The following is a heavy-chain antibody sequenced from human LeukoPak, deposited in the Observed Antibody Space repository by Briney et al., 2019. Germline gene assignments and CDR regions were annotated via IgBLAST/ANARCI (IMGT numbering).Heavy chain of an antibody. CDR1: GFTLSDYY. Sequence: PGGSLRLSCAASGFTLSDYYMSWIRQAPGKGLEWVSYISSSSSYTNYADSVKGRFTISRDNAKNSLYLQMNSLRAEDTAVYYCARDLAAAGTFGFDPWGQGTLVTVSS. J-gene: IGHJ5*02. CDR2: ISSSSSYT. V-gene: IGHV3-11*06. D-gene: IGHD6-13*01. CDR3: ARDLAAAGTFGFDP.